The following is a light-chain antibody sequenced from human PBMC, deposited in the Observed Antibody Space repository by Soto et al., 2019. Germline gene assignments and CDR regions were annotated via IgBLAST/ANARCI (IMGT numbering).Light chain of an antibody. J-gene: IGLJ1*01. CDR2: VVS. CDR1: SSDVGGYNY. Sequence: QSVLTQPPSASGSPGQSVTISCTGTSSDVGGYNYVSWYQQHPGKAPKLMIYVVSKRPSGVPDRFSGSKSGNTASLTVSGLQAEDEADYYCSSYVGTNSYVFGTGTKVTVL. CDR3: SSYVGTNSYV. V-gene: IGLV2-8*01.